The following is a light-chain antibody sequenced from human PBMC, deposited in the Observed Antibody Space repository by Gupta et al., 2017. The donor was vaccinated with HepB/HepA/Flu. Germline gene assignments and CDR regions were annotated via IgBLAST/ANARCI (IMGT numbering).Light chain of an antibody. CDR2: NDN. J-gene: IGLJ3*02. V-gene: IGLV3-21*02. CDR1: FIGAYS. Sequence: SYVLTQPPSVSVAPGQTASIACGGNFIGAYSVHWYQQKPGQAPVLLVYNDNDRTSGIPERFSGSNSGTTATLTISSVEAGDEADYFCQVWDRSSDNLVFGGGTKLTVL. CDR3: QVWDRSSDNLV.